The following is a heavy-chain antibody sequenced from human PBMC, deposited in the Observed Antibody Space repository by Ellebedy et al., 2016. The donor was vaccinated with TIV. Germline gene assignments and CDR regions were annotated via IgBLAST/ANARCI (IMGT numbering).Heavy chain of an antibody. CDR3: ARGGSGSYRYFDY. CDR1: GGSISSGGYY. V-gene: IGHV4-31*03. D-gene: IGHD1-26*01. Sequence: SETLSLXXTVSGGSISSGGYYWSWLRQHPGKGLEWIGYIYYSGSTYYNPSLKSRVTISVDTSKNQFSLKLSSVTAADTAVYYCARGGSGSYRYFDYWGQGTLVTVSS. CDR2: IYYSGST. J-gene: IGHJ4*02.